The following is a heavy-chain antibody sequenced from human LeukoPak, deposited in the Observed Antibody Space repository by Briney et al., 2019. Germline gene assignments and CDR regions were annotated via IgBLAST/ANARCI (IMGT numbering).Heavy chain of an antibody. CDR1: GFTFSSYD. D-gene: IGHD3-10*01. Sequence: GGSLRLSCAASGFTFSSYDMRWVRQAPGKGLEWVSGITYSSGYTYYADSVKGRFTISRDNSRNTLYLQMNSLRAEDTAVYYCAKDPSDLGGSGSNNYFDCWGQGTLVTVSS. V-gene: IGHV3-23*01. CDR3: AKDPSDLGGSGSNNYFDC. CDR2: ITYSSGYT. J-gene: IGHJ4*02.